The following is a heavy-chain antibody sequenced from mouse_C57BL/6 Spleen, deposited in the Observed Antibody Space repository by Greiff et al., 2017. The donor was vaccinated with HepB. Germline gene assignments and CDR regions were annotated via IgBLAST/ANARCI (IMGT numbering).Heavy chain of an antibody. J-gene: IGHJ2*01. V-gene: IGHV1-55*01. CDR3: AREGLWNYGSSW. D-gene: IGHD1-1*01. Sequence: QVQLQQSGAELVKPGASVKMSCKASGYTFTSYWITWVKQRPGQGLEWIGDIYPGSGSTNYNEKFKSKATLTVDTSSSTAYMQLSSLTSEDSAVYYGAREGLWNYGSSWWGQGTTLTVSS. CDR1: GYTFTSYW. CDR2: IYPGSGST.